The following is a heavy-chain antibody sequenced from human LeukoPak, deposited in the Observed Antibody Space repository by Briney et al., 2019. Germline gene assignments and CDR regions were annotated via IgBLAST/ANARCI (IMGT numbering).Heavy chain of an antibody. J-gene: IGHJ4*02. CDR2: MNPNSGNT. Sequence: ASVKVSCKASGYTFTSYDINWVRQATGQGLEWMGWMNPNSGNTGYAQEFQGRVTITRNTSISTAYMELSSLRSEDTAVYYCARGQGGSAIWTYWGQGTLVTVSS. D-gene: IGHD3-16*01. CDR3: ARGQGGSAIWTY. CDR1: GYTFTSYD. V-gene: IGHV1-8*03.